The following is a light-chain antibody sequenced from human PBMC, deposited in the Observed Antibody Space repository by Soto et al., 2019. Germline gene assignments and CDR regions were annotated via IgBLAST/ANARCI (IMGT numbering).Light chain of an antibody. CDR2: GNN. J-gene: IGLJ1*01. V-gene: IGLV1-40*01. CDR1: SSNIGAGYD. Sequence: QSVLTQPPSVSGAPGQRVTISCTGSSSNIGAGYDVHWYQQLPGTAPKLLIYGNNNRPSGVPDRFSGSKSGTSASLAITGLQAEDEADYYCQSYDRSLSGRAFGTGTKLTVL. CDR3: QSYDRSLSGRA.